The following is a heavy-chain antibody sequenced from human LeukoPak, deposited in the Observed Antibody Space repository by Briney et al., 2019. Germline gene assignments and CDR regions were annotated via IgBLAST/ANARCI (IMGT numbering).Heavy chain of an antibody. CDR2: ITPSGGST. CDR3: ARESSSSSCADY. CDR1: GYTFTSYY. V-gene: IGHV1-46*01. J-gene: IGHJ4*02. D-gene: IGHD6-6*01. Sequence: ASVKVSCKASGYTFTSYYMHWVRQAPGQGLEWMGIITPSGGSTNYAQKFQGRVTMTRDTSTSTVSMELSSLRSEDTAVYYCARESSSSSCADYWGQGTPVTVSS.